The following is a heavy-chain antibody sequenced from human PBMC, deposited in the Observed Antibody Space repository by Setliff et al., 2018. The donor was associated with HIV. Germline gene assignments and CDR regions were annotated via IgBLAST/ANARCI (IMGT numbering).Heavy chain of an antibody. CDR2: MNPKSGNT. V-gene: IGHV1-8*01. J-gene: IGHJ3*02. D-gene: IGHD2-2*01. CDR1: GYNFTSHD. Sequence: ASVKVSCKASGYNFTSHDINWVRQAPGQGLEWMGWMNPKSGNTGYAQKLQGRVIMTTDTSTSTAYMELRSLRSDDTAMYYRATQRDIVMVPGQGGFDIWAQGTMGTVSS. CDR3: ATQRDIVMVPGQGGFDI.